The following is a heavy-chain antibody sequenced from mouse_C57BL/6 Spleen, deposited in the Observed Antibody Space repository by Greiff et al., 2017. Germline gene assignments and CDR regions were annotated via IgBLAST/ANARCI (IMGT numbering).Heavy chain of an antibody. CDR2: FRNKANGYTT. Sequence: EVQLVESGGGLVQPGGSLSLSCAASGFTFTDYYMSWVRQPPGKALAWLGFFRNKANGYTTEYSAYVKGRFTISRDNSQSILYLQMNALRAEDSATYYCAIDADRFAYWGQGTLVTVAA. J-gene: IGHJ3*01. CDR3: AIDADRFAY. V-gene: IGHV7-3*01. CDR1: GFTFTDYY.